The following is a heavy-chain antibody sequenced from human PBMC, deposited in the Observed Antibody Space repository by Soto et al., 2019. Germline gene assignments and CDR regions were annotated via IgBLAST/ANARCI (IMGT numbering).Heavy chain of an antibody. V-gene: IGHV3-72*01. Sequence: EVQLVESEGGLVQPVGSLKLSCAASGFTFSDHYMDWVRQAPGKGLEWVGRTRNKANSYTTEYAASVRGRFMISRDELNDSLYLQMNSLKTEDTAVYYCVRVGTTYYYDYWGQGTLVTVSS. CDR1: GFTFSDHY. J-gene: IGHJ4*02. CDR3: VRVGTTYYYDY. CDR2: TRNKANSYTT. D-gene: IGHD5-12*01.